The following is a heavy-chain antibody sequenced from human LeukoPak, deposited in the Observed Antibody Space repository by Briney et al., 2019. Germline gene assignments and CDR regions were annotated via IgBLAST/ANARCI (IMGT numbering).Heavy chain of an antibody. V-gene: IGHV2-5*02. CDR1: GFSLSTSGVG. D-gene: IGHD6-13*01. J-gene: IGHJ4*02. CDR3: AHVPSPFRVYRSSWDPPLFDY. CDR2: IYWDDDK. Sequence: SGPTLVKPTQTLTLTCTFSGFSLSTSGVGVGWIRQPPGKALEWLALIYWDDDKRYSPSLKSRLTITKDTSKNQVVLTMTNMDPVDTATYYCAHVPSPFRVYRSSWDPPLFDYWGQGTLVTVSS.